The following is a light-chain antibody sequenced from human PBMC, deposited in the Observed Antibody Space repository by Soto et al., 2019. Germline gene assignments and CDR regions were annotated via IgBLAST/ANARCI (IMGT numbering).Light chain of an antibody. CDR2: DAS. CDR1: QSISSW. V-gene: IGKV1-5*01. CDR3: QQYASYSAYT. Sequence: DIQMTQSPSTLSASVGDRVTITCRASQSISSWLAWYQQKPGKAPKFLIYDASSLESGVPSRFSGSGSGTEFTLTISSLQSDDFETYYCQQYASYSAYTFGQGTKLEIK. J-gene: IGKJ2*01.